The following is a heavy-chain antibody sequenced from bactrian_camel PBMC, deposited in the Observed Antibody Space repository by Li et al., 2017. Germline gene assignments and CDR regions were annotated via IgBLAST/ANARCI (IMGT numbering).Heavy chain of an antibody. CDR3: AATRAVYGTCGDWTKYVY. V-gene: IGHV3S53*01. CDR1: GYTYGSCN. D-gene: IGHD5*01. CDR2: INYKGDT. Sequence: VQLVESGGGLVQPGGSLRLSCAASGYTYGSCNMGWYRQLPGKERELVATINYKGDTDYGDSVKDRFTISLDRGKNTVYLRMDSLEPEDTAMYYCAATRAVYGTCGDWTKYVYWGQGTQVTVS. J-gene: IGHJ4*01.